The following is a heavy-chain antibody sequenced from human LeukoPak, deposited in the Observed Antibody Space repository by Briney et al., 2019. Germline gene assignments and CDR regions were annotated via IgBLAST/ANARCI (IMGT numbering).Heavy chain of an antibody. CDR1: GFTFSSYA. Sequence: GESLRLSCAASGFTFSSYAMHWVRQAPGKGLEWVAVISYDGSNKYYADSVKGRFTISRDNSKNTLYLQMNSLRAEDTAVYYCAKAKAVTTYGMDVWGQGTTVTVSS. CDR2: ISYDGSNK. D-gene: IGHD4-17*01. J-gene: IGHJ6*02. CDR3: AKAKAVTTYGMDV. V-gene: IGHV3-30-3*01.